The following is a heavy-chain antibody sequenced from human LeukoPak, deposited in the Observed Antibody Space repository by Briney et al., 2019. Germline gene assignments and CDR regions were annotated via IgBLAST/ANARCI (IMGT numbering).Heavy chain of an antibody. CDR2: INPNNGGT. CDR1: GYTFTGHY. V-gene: IGHV1-2*02. Sequence: SENVSCKASGYTFTGHYMHWLRQAPGQGLEWMGWINPNNGGTNYAQKFQGRVTMTRDTSISTAYMELSRLRSDDTAVYYCARGYALYSGRYIDFDYWGQGTLVTVSS. J-gene: IGHJ4*02. CDR3: ARGYALYSGRYIDFDY. D-gene: IGHD1-26*01.